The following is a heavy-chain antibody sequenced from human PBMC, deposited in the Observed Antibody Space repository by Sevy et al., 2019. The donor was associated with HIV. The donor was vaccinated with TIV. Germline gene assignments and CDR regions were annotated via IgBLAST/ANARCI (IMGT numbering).Heavy chain of an antibody. Sequence: GGSLRLSCAASGFTFSSYAMSWVRQAPGKGLEWVSAISGSGGSTYYADSVKGRFTISRDNSKNTLYLQMNSLRAEDTDVYYCAKTLSIAVAGYNWFDPWGQGTLVTVSS. CDR1: GFTFSSYA. J-gene: IGHJ5*02. CDR3: AKTLSIAVAGYNWFDP. D-gene: IGHD6-19*01. V-gene: IGHV3-23*01. CDR2: ISGSGGST.